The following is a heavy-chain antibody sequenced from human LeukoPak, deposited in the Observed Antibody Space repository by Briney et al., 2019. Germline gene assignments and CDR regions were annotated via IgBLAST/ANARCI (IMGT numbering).Heavy chain of an antibody. CDR1: GGSISSFS. CDR2: IDYSGGT. V-gene: IGHV4-59*08. CDR3: ARHQLNFDY. D-gene: IGHD1-1*01. J-gene: IGHJ4*02. Sequence: PSENLSLTCTVPGGSISSFSWSWIRQPPRRGLEWIGYIDYSGGTNYNPSRKSRVIISVDTSKNQFSLKLSSVTAADTAVYYCARHQLNFDYWGQGILVTVSS.